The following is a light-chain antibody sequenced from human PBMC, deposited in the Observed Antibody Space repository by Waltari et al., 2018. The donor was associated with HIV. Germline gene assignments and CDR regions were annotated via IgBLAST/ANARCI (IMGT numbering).Light chain of an antibody. CDR2: WAS. J-gene: IGKJ2*01. CDR1: KSIFYNSNNKNY. CDR3: QQYFTSPVT. V-gene: IGKV4-1*01. Sequence: DIVMTQSPDSLAVSLGERATINCKSSKSIFYNSNNKNYLAWYQQKPGQPPKLLIYWASTRESGVPDRFSGSGSGTYFTLTISSLQAEDVAVYYCQQYFTSPVTFGQGTKLEIK.